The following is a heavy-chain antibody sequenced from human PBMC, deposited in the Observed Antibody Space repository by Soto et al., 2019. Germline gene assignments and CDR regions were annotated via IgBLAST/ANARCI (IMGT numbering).Heavy chain of an antibody. CDR1: GGSIGSYC. Sequence: QVQLQESGPTLVKPSETLSLTCTVSGGSIGSYCWTWIRQPPGEGLEWIECICNSGTTNYNPSLNSRVAISIDSQQSQFSLQLSSVTVADTAFYECKGGGSIVVSTRRIMYVWGKVTTVPVYS. CDR3: KGGGSIVVSTRRIMYV. J-gene: IGHJ6*03. CDR2: ICNSGTT. V-gene: IGHV4-59*03. D-gene: IGHD3-22*01.